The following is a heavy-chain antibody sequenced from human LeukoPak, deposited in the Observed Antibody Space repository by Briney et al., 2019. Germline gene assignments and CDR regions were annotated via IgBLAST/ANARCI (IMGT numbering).Heavy chain of an antibody. D-gene: IGHD4-23*01. CDR2: VFYSGNT. CDR1: GGSISSSSYY. Sequence: SETLSLTCTVSGGSISSSSYYWAWIRQPPGKGLEWIGSVFYSGNTYYNPFLKSRVTISVDTSKNQFSLKLSSVTAADTAVYYCARDRPDYGGNRIDYWGQGTLVTVSS. CDR3: ARDRPDYGGNRIDY. V-gene: IGHV4-39*02. J-gene: IGHJ4*02.